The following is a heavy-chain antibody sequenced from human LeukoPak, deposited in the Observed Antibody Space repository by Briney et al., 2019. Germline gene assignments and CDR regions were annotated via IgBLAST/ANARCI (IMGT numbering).Heavy chain of an antibody. CDR2: ISYDGSNK. CDR1: GFTFSSYS. D-gene: IGHD5-12*01. CDR3: ARVEASGYDYGAFDY. Sequence: PGGSLRLSCAASGFTFSSYSMNWVHQAPGKGLEWVSVISYDGSNKYYADSVKGRFTISRDNSKNTLYLQMNSLRAEDTAVYYCARVEASGYDYGAFDYWGQGTLVTVSS. V-gene: IGHV3-30*03. J-gene: IGHJ4*02.